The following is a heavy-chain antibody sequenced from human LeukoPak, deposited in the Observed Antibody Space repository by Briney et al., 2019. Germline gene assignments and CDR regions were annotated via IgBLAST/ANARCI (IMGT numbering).Heavy chain of an antibody. CDR3: ARTGYSSGWYADYYYYYYMDV. CDR2: IYHSGGT. CDR1: GYSISSGYY. Sequence: SETLSLTCTVSGYSISSGYYWAWIRQPPGKGLEWIGSIYHSGGTYNNPSLKSRLTMSVDTSKNQFSLNLSSVTAADTAVYYCARTGYSSGWYADYYYYYYMDVWGKGTTVTVS. D-gene: IGHD6-19*01. V-gene: IGHV4-38-2*02. J-gene: IGHJ6*03.